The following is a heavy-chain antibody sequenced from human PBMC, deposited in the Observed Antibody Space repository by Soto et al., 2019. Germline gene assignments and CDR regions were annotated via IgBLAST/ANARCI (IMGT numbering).Heavy chain of an antibody. J-gene: IGHJ2*01. CDR1: GFTFSSYS. V-gene: IGHV3-48*02. CDR2: ISSSSSTI. CDR3: ARGLGYCSGGSCYAYWYFDL. Sequence: EVQLVESGGGLVQPGGSLRLSCAASGFTFSSYSMNWVRQAPGKGLEWVSYISSSSSTIYYADSVKGRFTISRDNAKNSLYLQMNSLRDEDTAVYYCARGLGYCSGGSCYAYWYFDLWGRGTLVTVSS. D-gene: IGHD2-15*01.